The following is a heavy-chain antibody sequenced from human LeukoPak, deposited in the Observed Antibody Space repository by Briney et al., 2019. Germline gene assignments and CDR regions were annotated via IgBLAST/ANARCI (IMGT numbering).Heavy chain of an antibody. V-gene: IGHV4-39*01. CDR1: GGSVSSSRYY. J-gene: IGHJ4*02. CDR2: IYYSGST. CDR3: ARLPGVLRFLEWLPWSDY. Sequence: SETLSLTCTVSGGSVSSSRYYWGWMRQPPGGGLEWIGSIYYSGSTYYNPSLKSRVTISVDTSKNQFSLKLSSVTAADTAVYYCARLPGVLRFLEWLPWSDYWGQGTLVTVSS. D-gene: IGHD3-3*01.